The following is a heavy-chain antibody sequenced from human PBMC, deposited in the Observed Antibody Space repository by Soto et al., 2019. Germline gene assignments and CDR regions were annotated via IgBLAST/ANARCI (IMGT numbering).Heavy chain of an antibody. V-gene: IGHV5-10-1*01. Sequence: PGDSLNISCQCSGYSFTSYLISWVRQMPGKGLEWMGRIDPSDSYTNYSPSFQGHVTISADKSISTAYLQWSSLKASDTAMYYCARRITIFGVASDAFDIWGQGTMVTVSS. CDR2: IDPSDSYT. CDR1: GYSFTSYL. J-gene: IGHJ3*02. D-gene: IGHD3-3*01. CDR3: ARRITIFGVASDAFDI.